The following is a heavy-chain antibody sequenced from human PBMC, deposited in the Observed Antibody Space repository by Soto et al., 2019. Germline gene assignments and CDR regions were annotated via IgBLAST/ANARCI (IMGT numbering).Heavy chain of an antibody. Sequence: PSETLSLTCTVSGGSISSSSYYWGWIRQPPGKGLEWIGSIYYSGSTYYNPSLKSRVTISVDTSKNQFSLKLSSVTAADTAVYYCARLDAGYIAARPPRYFDYWGQGTLVTVPQ. CDR1: GGSISSSSYY. D-gene: IGHD6-6*01. CDR3: ARLDAGYIAARPPRYFDY. J-gene: IGHJ4*02. CDR2: IYYSGST. V-gene: IGHV4-39*01.